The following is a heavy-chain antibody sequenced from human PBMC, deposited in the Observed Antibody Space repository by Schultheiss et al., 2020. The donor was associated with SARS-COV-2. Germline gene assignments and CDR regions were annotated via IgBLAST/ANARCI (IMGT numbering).Heavy chain of an antibody. D-gene: IGHD2-2*01. CDR1: GFTFDDYA. V-gene: IGHV3-23*01. Sequence: GGSLRLSCAASGFTFDDYAMHWVRQAPGKGLEWVSGISGSGGSTYYADSVKGRFTISRDNSKNTLYLQMNSLRAEDTALYYCAKSLLGYCSSTSCVFDYWGQGTLVTVSS. CDR3: AKSLLGYCSSTSCVFDY. J-gene: IGHJ4*02. CDR2: ISGSGGST.